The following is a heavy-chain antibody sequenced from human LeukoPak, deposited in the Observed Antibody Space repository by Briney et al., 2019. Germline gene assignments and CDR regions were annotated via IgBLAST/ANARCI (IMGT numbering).Heavy chain of an antibody. D-gene: IGHD1-26*01. CDR2: IIPILGIA. Sequence: SVKVSCKASGGTFSSYAISWVRQAPGQGLEWMGRIIPILGIANYAQKFQGGVTITADKSTSTVYMELSSLRSEDTAVYYCASHTTSLDYSSYHMDVWGKGTPVTVSS. CDR1: GGTFSSYA. J-gene: IGHJ6*03. V-gene: IGHV1-69*04. CDR3: ASHTTSLDYSSYHMDV.